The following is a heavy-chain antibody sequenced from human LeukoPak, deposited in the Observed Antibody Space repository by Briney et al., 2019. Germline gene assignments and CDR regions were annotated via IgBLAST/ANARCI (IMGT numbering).Heavy chain of an antibody. J-gene: IGHJ4*02. Sequence: EASVKVSCKASGGTFSSYTISWVRQAPGQGLEWMGRIIPILGIANYAQKFQGRVTITADKSTSTAYMGLSSLRSEDTAVYYFARDYYDSSGYYYGGGDYWGQGTLVTVSS. CDR2: IIPILGIA. V-gene: IGHV1-69*02. CDR3: ARDYYDSSGYYYGGGDY. CDR1: GGTFSSYT. D-gene: IGHD3-22*01.